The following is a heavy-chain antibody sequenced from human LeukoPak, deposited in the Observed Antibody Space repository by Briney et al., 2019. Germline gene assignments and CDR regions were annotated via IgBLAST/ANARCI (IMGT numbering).Heavy chain of an antibody. CDR1: GFSFSTYG. CDR2: IQSDGRNK. CDR3: ARALLQPAAAGYRNWFDP. V-gene: IGHV3-30*02. D-gene: IGHD6-13*01. J-gene: IGHJ5*02. Sequence: GGSLRLSCAASGFSFSTYGMHWVRQAPGKGLEWLAFIQSDGRNKYYADSVKGRFTFSRDNAKNSLYLQMNSLRAEDTAVYYCARALLQPAAAGYRNWFDPWGQGTLVTVSS.